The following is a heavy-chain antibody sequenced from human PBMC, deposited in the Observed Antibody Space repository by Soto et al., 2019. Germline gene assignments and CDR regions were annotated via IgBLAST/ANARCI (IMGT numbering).Heavy chain of an antibody. Sequence: ASVNVSCKSSGYTLTDYFVDWVRQAPRQGLECMGRINPNTGATHYAETFQGRVTMTRDMSISTAHLELSSLRSDDTAVYFCAREVEEWQAYCTAVCPRYFDIWGRGTLVTVSS. J-gene: IGHJ2*01. CDR3: AREVEEWQAYCTAVCPRYFDI. D-gene: IGHD2-8*02. V-gene: IGHV1-2*02. CDR1: GYTLTDYF. CDR2: INPNTGAT.